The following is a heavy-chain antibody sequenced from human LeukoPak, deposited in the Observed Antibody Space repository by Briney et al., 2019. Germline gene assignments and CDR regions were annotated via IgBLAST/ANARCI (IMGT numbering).Heavy chain of an antibody. CDR2: IYYSGST. CDR1: GGSISSNY. V-gene: IGHV4-59*01. CDR3: AGDQSRVYFDY. Sequence: SSETLSLTCTVSGGSISSNYRSWIRQPPGKGLEWIGYIYYSGSTNHNPSLKSRVTISVDTSKNQFSLKLSSVTAADTAVYYCAGDQSRVYFDYWGQGTPVTVSS. D-gene: IGHD3-10*01. J-gene: IGHJ4*02.